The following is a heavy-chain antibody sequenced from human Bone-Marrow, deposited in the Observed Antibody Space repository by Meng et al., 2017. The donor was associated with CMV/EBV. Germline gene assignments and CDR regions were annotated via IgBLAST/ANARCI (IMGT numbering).Heavy chain of an antibody. CDR1: GYTFTGYY. CDR3: ARCILDTYGYFAYYYGMDV. CDR2: INPNSGGT. D-gene: IGHD5-18*01. Sequence: ASVKVSCKASGYTFTGYYMNWVRQAPGQGLEWMGWINPNSGGTNYAQKFQGRVTMTRDTSISTAYMELSRLRSEDTAVYYCARCILDTYGYFAYYYGMDVWGQGTTVTVSS. J-gene: IGHJ6*02. V-gene: IGHV1-2*02.